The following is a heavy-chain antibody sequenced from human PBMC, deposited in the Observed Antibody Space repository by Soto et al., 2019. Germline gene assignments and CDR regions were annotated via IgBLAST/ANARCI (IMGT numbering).Heavy chain of an antibody. CDR2: INVYNGNT. Sequence: QVQLVQSGAEVKKPGASVKVSCKASGYTFTSYGISWVRQAPGQGLEWMGWINVYNGNTNYAQKLQGRVTMTTDTSTSTAYLDLRSLRSDDTAVYFCARDTSRGEYHYCGQGTLVTVSS. D-gene: IGHD3-10*01. V-gene: IGHV1-18*01. CDR3: ARDTSRGEYHY. CDR1: GYTFTSYG. J-gene: IGHJ4*02.